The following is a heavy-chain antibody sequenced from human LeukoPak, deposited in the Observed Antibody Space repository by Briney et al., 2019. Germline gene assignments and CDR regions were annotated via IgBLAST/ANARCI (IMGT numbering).Heavy chain of an antibody. J-gene: IGHJ4*02. CDR1: GFTLDNYA. CDR2: IAWNGGNT. V-gene: IGHV3-9*01. D-gene: IGHD3-10*01. CDR3: AKDMNSYGSGSSYNPWGPFDS. Sequence: GRSLRLSCAASGFTLDNYAMHWVRHAPGKGLEWVSGIAWNGGNTGFADSVKGRFTISRDNAENSLYLQMNSLTPEDTALYFCAKDMNSYGSGSSYNPWGPFDSWGQGTLVTVSS.